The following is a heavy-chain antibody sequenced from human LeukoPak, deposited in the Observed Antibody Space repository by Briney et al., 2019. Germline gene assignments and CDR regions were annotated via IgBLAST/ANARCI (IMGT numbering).Heavy chain of an antibody. J-gene: IGHJ6*03. Sequence: GGSLRLSCAASGFTFSSYWMSWVRQAPGKGLEWVANIKKDGSEKYYVDSVKGRFTISRDNAKTSLYLQMNSLRAEDTALYHCAREGSYYYYYMDVWGKGTTVTISS. CDR1: GFTFSSYW. CDR2: IKKDGSEK. CDR3: AREGSYYYYYMDV. V-gene: IGHV3-7*03.